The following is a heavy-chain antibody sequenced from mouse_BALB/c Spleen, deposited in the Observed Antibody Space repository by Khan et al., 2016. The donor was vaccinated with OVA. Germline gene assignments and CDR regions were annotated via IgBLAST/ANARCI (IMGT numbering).Heavy chain of an antibody. D-gene: IGHD2-10*01. CDR1: GFSLTNYG. V-gene: IGHV2-6-1*01. CDR2: MWSDGSA. Sequence: VQLQESGPGLVAPSQSLSITCTISGFSLTNYGVHWVRQPPGKGLEWLVLMWSDGSATYNSALKSRLTISMDNSKSQVFLKMHSLQTDDTAMYFCARQPYSPYNVMDYWGQGTSVTVSS. J-gene: IGHJ4*01. CDR3: ARQPYSPYNVMDY.